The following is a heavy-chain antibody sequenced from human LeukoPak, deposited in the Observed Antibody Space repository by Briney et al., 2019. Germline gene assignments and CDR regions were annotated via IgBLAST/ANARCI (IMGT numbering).Heavy chain of an antibody. CDR2: IYYSGST. D-gene: IGHD3-22*01. V-gene: IGHV4-59*01. CDR1: GDSISSYY. J-gene: IGHJ4*02. CDR3: ARVRGYTFDY. Sequence: SETPSLTCTVSGDSISSYYWSWIRQPPGKGLEWIGYIYYSGSTNYNPSLKSRVTISVDTSKNQFSLKLSSVTAADTAVYYCARVRGYTFDYWGQGTLVTVSS.